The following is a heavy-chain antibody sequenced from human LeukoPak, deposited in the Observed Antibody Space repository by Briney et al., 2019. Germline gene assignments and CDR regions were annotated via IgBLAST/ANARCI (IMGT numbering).Heavy chain of an antibody. V-gene: IGHV4-34*01. Sequence: SETLSLTCAVYGGSFSGYYWSWIRQPPGKGLEWIGEINHSGSTNYNPSLKSRVTISVDTSKNQFSLKLSSVTAADTAVYYCARDGGGQQLVRDYWGQGTLVTVSS. CDR3: ARDGGGQQLVRDY. D-gene: IGHD6-13*01. CDR2: INHSGST. CDR1: GGSFSGYY. J-gene: IGHJ4*02.